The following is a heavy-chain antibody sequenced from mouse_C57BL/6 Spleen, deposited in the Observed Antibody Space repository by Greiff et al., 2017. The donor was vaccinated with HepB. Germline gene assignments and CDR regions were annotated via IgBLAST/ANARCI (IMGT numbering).Heavy chain of an antibody. V-gene: IGHV1-82*01. CDR1: GYAFSSSW. CDR2: IYPGDGDT. CDR3: ARCPDGYYDDY. D-gene: IGHD2-3*01. J-gene: IGHJ2*01. Sequence: VQRVESGPELVKPGASVKISCKASGYAFSSSWMNWVKQRPGKGLEWIGRIYPGDGDTNYNGKFKGKATLTADKSSSTAYMQLSSLTSEDSAVYFCARCPDGYYDDYWGQGTTLTVSS.